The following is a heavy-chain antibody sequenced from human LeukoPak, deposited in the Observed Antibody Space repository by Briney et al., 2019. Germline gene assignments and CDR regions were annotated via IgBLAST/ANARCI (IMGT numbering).Heavy chain of an antibody. Sequence: PGRSLRLSCAASGFTFSSYAMSWVRQAPGKGLEWVSAISGSGGSTYYADSVKGRFTISRDNSKNTLYLQMNSLRAEDTAVYYCATHIWGDYGFDYWGQGTLVTVSS. CDR2: ISGSGGST. J-gene: IGHJ4*02. CDR3: ATHIWGDYGFDY. CDR1: GFTFSSYA. V-gene: IGHV3-23*01. D-gene: IGHD4-17*01.